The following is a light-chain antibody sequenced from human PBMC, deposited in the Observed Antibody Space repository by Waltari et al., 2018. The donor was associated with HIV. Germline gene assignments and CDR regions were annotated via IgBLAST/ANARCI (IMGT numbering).Light chain of an antibody. J-gene: IGKJ4*01. CDR3: QQLKSYPHT. V-gene: IGKV1-9*01. CDR1: QGISSS. CDR2: DAS. Sequence: DIQLTQSPSFLSASVGAGLTITCRASQGISSSLAWYQQKPGKAPNLLIFDASTLQVGVPSRFGGSGSGTEFTLTVDSLQPEDFATYYCQQLKSYPHTFGGGTRVEI.